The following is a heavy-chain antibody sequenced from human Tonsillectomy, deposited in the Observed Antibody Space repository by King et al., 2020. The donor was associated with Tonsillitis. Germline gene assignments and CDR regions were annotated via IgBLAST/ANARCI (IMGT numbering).Heavy chain of an antibody. CDR1: GFTFRSYA. Sequence: VQLVESGGGLAQPGGSLRLSCAASGFTFRSYATSWVRQAPGKGLEWVSEVSGSGTNTYYADSVKGRFTISRDNSENTLFLHMNSLRAEDTAVYYCAKGGGYYGSGSYFDSWGQGTLVTVSS. D-gene: IGHD3-10*01. J-gene: IGHJ4*02. CDR3: AKGGGYYGSGSYFDS. V-gene: IGHV3-23*04. CDR2: VSGSGTNT.